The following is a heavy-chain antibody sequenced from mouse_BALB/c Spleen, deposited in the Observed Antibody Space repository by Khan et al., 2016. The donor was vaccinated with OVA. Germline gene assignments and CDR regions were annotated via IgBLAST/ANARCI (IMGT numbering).Heavy chain of an antibody. D-gene: IGHD3-1*01. CDR1: GFNIKDYY. CDR3: ARSGCGAWFPY. CDR2: IDPENGNT. J-gene: IGHJ3*01. V-gene: IGHV14-1*02. Sequence: VQLQQSGAELVRPGALVKLSCKASGFNIKDYYIHWVKQRPEQGLEWIGRIDPENGNTIYDPKFQGKANITSDTSSNTAYLQLSSLTSEDTAVDYCARSGCGAWFPYWGQGTLVTVSA.